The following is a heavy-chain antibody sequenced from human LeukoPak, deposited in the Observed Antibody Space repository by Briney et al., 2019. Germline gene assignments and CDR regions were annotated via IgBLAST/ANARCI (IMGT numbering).Heavy chain of an antibody. CDR2: ISSSSSPI. CDR1: GFTFSSYA. J-gene: IGHJ3*02. Sequence: PGGSLRLSCAASGFTFSSYAMSWVRQAPGKGLEWVSYISSSSSPIYYADSVKGRFTISRDNAKNSLYLQMNSLRAEDTAVYYCARSKRNGFDIWGQGTMVTVSS. V-gene: IGHV3-48*01. CDR3: ARSKRNGFDI.